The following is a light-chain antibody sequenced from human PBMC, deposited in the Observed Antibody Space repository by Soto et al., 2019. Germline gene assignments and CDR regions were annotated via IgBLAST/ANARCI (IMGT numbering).Light chain of an antibody. CDR1: QSVSSSY. Sequence: EIVLTQSPGTLSLSPGERATLSCRASQSVSSSYLAWYQQKPDQAPRLLIYGASSRATGIPDRFSGSGSGTDFTLTISRLVPEDFAVYYCQQYGSSPLFTFGPGTKVDIQ. CDR3: QQYGSSPLFT. CDR2: GAS. V-gene: IGKV3-20*01. J-gene: IGKJ3*01.